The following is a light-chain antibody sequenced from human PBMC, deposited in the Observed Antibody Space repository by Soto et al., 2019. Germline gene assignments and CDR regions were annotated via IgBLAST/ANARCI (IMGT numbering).Light chain of an antibody. CDR2: ATS. CDR1: QGIRND. CDR3: LKSYIFPCT. V-gene: IGKV1-6*01. J-gene: IGKJ1*01. Sequence: AIQMTQSPSSLSASVGDRVTITCRASQGIRNDLGWYQQKPGKAPKLLIYATSSLQSGVPSRFSGSGSGTDFTLTISGPQPEYFVTHSCLKSYIFPCTFGQGTKLDSK.